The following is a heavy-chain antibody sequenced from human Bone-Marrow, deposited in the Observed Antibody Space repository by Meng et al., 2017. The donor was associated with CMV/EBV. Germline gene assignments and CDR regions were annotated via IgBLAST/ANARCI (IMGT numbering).Heavy chain of an antibody. V-gene: IGHV3-21*01. CDR2: ISSSSSYI. CDR3: ARSPIVATNFDY. J-gene: IGHJ4*02. Sequence: GGSLRLSCAASGFTFSSYSMNWVRQAPGKGLEWVSSISSSSSYIYYADSVKGRFTISRDNAKNSLYLQMNSLRAEDTAVYYCARSPIVATNFDYWGQGNLVNVSS. CDR1: GFTFSSYS. D-gene: IGHD5-12*01.